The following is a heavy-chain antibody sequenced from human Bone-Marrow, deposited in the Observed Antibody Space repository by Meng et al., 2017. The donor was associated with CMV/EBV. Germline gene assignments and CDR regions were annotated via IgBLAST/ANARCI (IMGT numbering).Heavy chain of an antibody. CDR3: ARDKELAPRPFVYGMDV. Sequence: SLKIPCAASGLTFSRWTIYWVRQAPGKGLEWVAVMSYDGSNKYHADSVKCRFTISRDNSKNTLYLQMNSLRAEDTAVYYCARDKELAPRPFVYGMDVWGQGTTVTVSS. V-gene: IGHV3-30*04. D-gene: IGHD6-6*01. CDR1: GLTFSRWT. CDR2: MSYDGSNK. J-gene: IGHJ6*02.